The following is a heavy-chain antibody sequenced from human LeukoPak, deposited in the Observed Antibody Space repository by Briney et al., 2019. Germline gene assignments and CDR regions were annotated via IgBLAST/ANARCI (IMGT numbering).Heavy chain of an antibody. Sequence: GASVKVSCKASGYTFSSYYMHWVRQAPGQGLEWMGIINPNSGSTSFAQKFQGRVGLTRDTSTTTVYMEVSSLRSEDTAVYYCARGHTFSTTWGYFDYWGQGTLVTVSS. CDR1: GYTFSSYY. CDR3: ARGHTFSTTWGYFDY. J-gene: IGHJ4*02. CDR2: INPNSGST. D-gene: IGHD2-2*01. V-gene: IGHV1-46*01.